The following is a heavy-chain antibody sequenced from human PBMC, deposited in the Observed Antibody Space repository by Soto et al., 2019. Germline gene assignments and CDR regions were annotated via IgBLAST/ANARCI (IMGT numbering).Heavy chain of an antibody. J-gene: IGHJ4*02. D-gene: IGHD2-15*01. CDR3: ARDRGYCSGGTCYSVLDY. V-gene: IGHV3-7*01. CDR2: IKPDGSEK. Sequence: EVQLVESGGGLVQPGGSLRLSCAASGFTFSTYYMNWVRQAPGKGLEWVANIKPDGSEKNYVDSVKGRFTISRDNAKSSRYLQMNSLRAGDTAFYYCARDRGYCSGGTCYSVLDYWGQGILVTVSS. CDR1: GFTFSTYY.